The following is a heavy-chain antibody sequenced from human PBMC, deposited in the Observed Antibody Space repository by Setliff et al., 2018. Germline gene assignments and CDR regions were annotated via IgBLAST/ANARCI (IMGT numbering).Heavy chain of an antibody. Sequence: SSETLSLTFTVSGASLRSGSAYWGWLRQSAGKGLEWLGRIYADGTTNYSPSVKSRATISSDTSKNVFSLRMSSVTAADTAVYFCAKEHVVISFVNNVHHHYGMDVWGPGTTVTVSS. D-gene: IGHD2-21*01. J-gene: IGHJ6*02. CDR1: GASLRSGSAY. V-gene: IGHV4-61*02. CDR3: AKEHVVISFVNNVHHHYGMDV. CDR2: IYADGTT.